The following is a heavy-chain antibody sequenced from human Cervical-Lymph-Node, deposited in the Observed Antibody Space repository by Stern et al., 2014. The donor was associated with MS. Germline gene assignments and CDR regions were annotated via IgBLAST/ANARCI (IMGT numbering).Heavy chain of an antibody. J-gene: IGHJ4*02. V-gene: IGHV4-61*02. Sequence: QVQLQESGPGLVKPSQTLSLTCTVSGAPIRSGHYYWTWIRQPAGKGLEWMGRISHTEIPTYTPSLKSRVPMSVNTSKTQSPLTLTSVPAADTAVYYCARARGQTLFDYWGQGTLVTVSS. CDR1: GAPIRSGHYY. CDR2: ISHTEIP. CDR3: ARARGQTLFDY.